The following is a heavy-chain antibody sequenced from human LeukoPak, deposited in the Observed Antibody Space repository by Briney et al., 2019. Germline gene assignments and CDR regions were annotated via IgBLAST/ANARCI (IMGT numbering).Heavy chain of an antibody. CDR3: AKAPGSGNEVYYYYYMDV. D-gene: IGHD3-10*01. Sequence: GSLRLSRAASGFTFSSYVMSWVRQAPGKGLEWVAFIRDDESNKYYADSVKGRFTISRDNSKNTLYLQMNSLRAEDTAVYYCAKAPGSGNEVYYYYYMDVWGKGTTVTVSS. V-gene: IGHV3-30*02. J-gene: IGHJ6*03. CDR2: IRDDESNK. CDR1: GFTFSSYV.